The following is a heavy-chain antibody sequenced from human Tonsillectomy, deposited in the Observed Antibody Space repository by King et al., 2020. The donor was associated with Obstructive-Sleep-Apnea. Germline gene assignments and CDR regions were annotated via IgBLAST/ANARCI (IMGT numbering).Heavy chain of an antibody. CDR3: ARVGSVDCSGGSCYYTFVQGYFDL. D-gene: IGHD2-15*01. CDR2: IYHSGST. CDR1: GYSISSGYY. Sequence: VQLQESGPGLVKPSETLSLTCTVSGYSISSGYYWGWIRQPPGKGLEWIGSIYHSGSTYYNPSLKSRVTISVDTSKNQFSLKLSSVTAADTAMYYCARVGSVDCSGGSCYYTFVQGYFDLWGRGTLVTVSS. V-gene: IGHV4-38-2*02. J-gene: IGHJ2*01.